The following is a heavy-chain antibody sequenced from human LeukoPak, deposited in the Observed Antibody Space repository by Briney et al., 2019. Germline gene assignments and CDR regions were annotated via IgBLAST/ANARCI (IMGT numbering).Heavy chain of an antibody. CDR1: GFTFSSYA. CDR2: ISGSGGST. V-gene: IGHV3-23*01. Sequence: GGSLRLSCAASGFTFSSYAMSWVRQAPGKGLEWVSAISGSGGSTYYADSVKGRFTISRDNSKNMLYLQMNSLRAEDTAVYYCVRLGATSVWGNTDAFDIWGQGTMVTVSS. D-gene: IGHD1-26*01. CDR3: VRLGATSVWGNTDAFDI. J-gene: IGHJ3*02.